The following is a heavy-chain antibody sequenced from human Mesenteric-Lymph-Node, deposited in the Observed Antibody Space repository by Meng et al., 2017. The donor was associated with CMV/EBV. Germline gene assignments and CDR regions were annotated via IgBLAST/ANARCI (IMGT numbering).Heavy chain of an antibody. CDR2: IYYSGST. CDR3: ARIRGSSVVDY. D-gene: IGHD6-6*01. CDR1: GGSVSSGSYY. V-gene: IGHV4-61*01. J-gene: IGHJ4*02. Sequence: GSLRLSCTVSGGSVSSGSYYWNWIRQPPGRGLEWIGYIYYSGSTNYNPSLKSRVTISIDTSKNQFSLRLSSVTAADTAVYYCARIRGSSVVDYWGQGTLVTDSS.